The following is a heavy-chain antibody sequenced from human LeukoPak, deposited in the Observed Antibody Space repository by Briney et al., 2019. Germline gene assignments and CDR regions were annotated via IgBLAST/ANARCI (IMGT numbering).Heavy chain of an antibody. CDR1: GYTFTGYY. CDR2: INPNSGGT. V-gene: IGHV1-2*02. Sequence: ASVKVSCKASGYTFTGYYMHWVRQAPGQGLEWMGWINPNSGGTNYAQKLQGRVTMTTDTSTSTAYMELRSLRSDDTAVYYCARGGSSGWYPDYWGQGTLVTVSS. J-gene: IGHJ4*02. D-gene: IGHD6-19*01. CDR3: ARGGSSGWYPDY.